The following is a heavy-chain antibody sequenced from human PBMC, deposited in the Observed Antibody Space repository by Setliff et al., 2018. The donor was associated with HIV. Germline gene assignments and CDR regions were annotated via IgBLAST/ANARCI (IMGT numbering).Heavy chain of an antibody. Sequence: SQTLSLTCAISGDCVSSNSAAWNWIRQSPSRGLEWLGRTYYRSKWYNDYAGSVKSRITINPDTSKNQFSLQLNSVTPEDTAVYYCARTRGLGYYDSSGNAFDIWGQGTMVTVSS. V-gene: IGHV6-1*01. D-gene: IGHD3-22*01. CDR2: TYYRSKWYN. J-gene: IGHJ3*02. CDR1: GDCVSSNSAA. CDR3: ARTRGLGYYDSSGNAFDI.